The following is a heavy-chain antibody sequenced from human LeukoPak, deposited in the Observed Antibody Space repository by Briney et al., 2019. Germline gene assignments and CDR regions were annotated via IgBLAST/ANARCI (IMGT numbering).Heavy chain of an antibody. CDR1: GGSISSSSYY. Sequence: SETLSLTCTVSGGSISSSSYYWGWIRQPPGKGLEWIGSIYYSGSTYYNPSLKSRVTISVDTSKNQFSLKLSSVTAADTAVYFCARVPGPNWFDPWGQGTLVTVSS. J-gene: IGHJ5*02. V-gene: IGHV4-39*07. D-gene: IGHD1-14*01. CDR3: ARVPGPNWFDP. CDR2: IYYSGST.